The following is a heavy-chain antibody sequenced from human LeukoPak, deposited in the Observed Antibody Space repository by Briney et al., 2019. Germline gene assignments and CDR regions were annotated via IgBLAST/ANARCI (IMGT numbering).Heavy chain of an antibody. CDR1: GFTFSSYS. CDR3: ARAQITMIVPN. V-gene: IGHV3-21*01. CDR2: ISSSSSYI. Sequence: GGSLRLSCAASGFTFSSYSMNWVRQAPGKGLEWVSSISSSSSYIYYADSVKGRFTISRDNAKNSLYLQMNSLRAEDTAVYYCARAQITMIVPNWRQGTLVTVSS. J-gene: IGHJ4*02. D-gene: IGHD3-22*01.